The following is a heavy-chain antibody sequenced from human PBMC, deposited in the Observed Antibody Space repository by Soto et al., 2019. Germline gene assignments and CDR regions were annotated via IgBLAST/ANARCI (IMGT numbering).Heavy chain of an antibody. Sequence: GSLRLSCAASGFTFSSYWMSWVRQAPGKGLEWVANIKQDGSEKYYVDSVKGRFTISRDNAKNSLYLQMNSLRAEDTAVYYCARLYGSGSYYNNVPLNYYYYYMDVWGKGTTVTVSS. V-gene: IGHV3-7*01. CDR1: GFTFSSYW. CDR3: ARLYGSGSYYNNVPLNYYYYYMDV. CDR2: IKQDGSEK. J-gene: IGHJ6*03. D-gene: IGHD3-10*01.